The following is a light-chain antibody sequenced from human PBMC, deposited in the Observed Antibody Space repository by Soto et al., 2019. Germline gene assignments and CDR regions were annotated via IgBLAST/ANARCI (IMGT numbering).Light chain of an antibody. J-gene: IGLJ3*02. Sequence: NFMLTQPHSVSQSPGKTVTISCTRSSGSIASNYVQWYQQRPGSAPTIVIYEDDQRPSGVPDRFSGSIDTSSNSASLTLSGLKTEDEADYYCQSYDNINHWVFGGGTQLTVL. CDR3: QSYDNINHWV. V-gene: IGLV6-57*04. CDR2: EDD. CDR1: SGSIASNY.